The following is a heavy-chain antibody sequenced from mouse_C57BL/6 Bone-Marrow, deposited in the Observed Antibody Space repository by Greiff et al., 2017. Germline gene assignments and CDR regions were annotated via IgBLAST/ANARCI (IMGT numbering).Heavy chain of an antibody. CDR2: IDPEDGET. CDR3: ARIPPYYYGSSYWYFDV. D-gene: IGHD1-1*01. CDR1: GFNIKDYY. Sequence: EVQLQQSGAELVKPGASVKLSCTASGFNIKDYYMHWVKQRTEQGLEWIGRIDPEDGETKYAPKFQGKAPITADTSSNPAYLQLSSLTSEDTAVYYCARIPPYYYGSSYWYFDVWGTGTTVTVSS. J-gene: IGHJ1*03. V-gene: IGHV14-2*01.